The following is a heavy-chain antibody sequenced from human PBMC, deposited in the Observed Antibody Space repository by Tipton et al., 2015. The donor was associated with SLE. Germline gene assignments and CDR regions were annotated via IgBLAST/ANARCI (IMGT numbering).Heavy chain of an antibody. J-gene: IGHJ6*02. D-gene: IGHD2-8*02. CDR1: GGSISSGSYY. Sequence: TLSLTCTVSGGSISSGSYYWSWIRQPAGKGLEWIGRIYTSESTNYNPSLKSRVTISVDTSKNQFSLKLSSVTAADTAVYYCATSLLVVLDGMDVWGQGTTVTVSS. CDR2: IYTSEST. CDR3: ATSLLVVLDGMDV. V-gene: IGHV4-61*02.